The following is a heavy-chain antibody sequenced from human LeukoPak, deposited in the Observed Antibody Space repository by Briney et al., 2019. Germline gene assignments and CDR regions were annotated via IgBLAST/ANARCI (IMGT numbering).Heavy chain of an antibody. CDR3: ARAPGSLVSIAARPYYFDC. V-gene: IGHV3-23*01. Sequence: PGGSLRLSCAASGFTFTSYAMTWVRQAPGKGLEWVAATNGAGGATYYADSVKGRFAISRDNSKNTLYLQINSLRAEDTAVCYCARAPGSLVSIAARPYYFDCWGQGTLVTVSS. CDR1: GFTFTSYA. CDR2: TNGAGGAT. D-gene: IGHD6-6*01. J-gene: IGHJ4*02.